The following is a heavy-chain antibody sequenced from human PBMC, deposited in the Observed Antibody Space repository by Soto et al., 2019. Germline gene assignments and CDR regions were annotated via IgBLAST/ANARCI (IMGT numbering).Heavy chain of an antibody. D-gene: IGHD5-12*01. Sequence: QVQLVQSGAAVKKPGASVKVSCKASGYTFTSYGISWVRQAPGQGLERMGWSSAYNGNTNYAQKLQRRVTMTTDTSTSTAYMELRSLRSDDTAVYYCARDNRIADIVATGRYYFDYWGQGTLVTVSS. CDR1: GYTFTSYG. CDR2: SSAYNGNT. J-gene: IGHJ4*02. CDR3: ARDNRIADIVATGRYYFDY. V-gene: IGHV1-18*04.